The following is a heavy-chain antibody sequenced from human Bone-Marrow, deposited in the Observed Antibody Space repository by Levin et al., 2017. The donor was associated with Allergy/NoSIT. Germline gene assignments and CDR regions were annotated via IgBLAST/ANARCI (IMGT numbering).Heavy chain of an antibody. V-gene: IGHV1-69*02. CDR3: ARIEVGMALDY. J-gene: IGHJ4*02. CDR1: GGTFSSYT. D-gene: IGHD2-21*01. CDR2: IIPILGIA. Sequence: KISCKASGGTFSSYTISWVRQAPGQGLEWMGRIIPILGIANYAQKFQGRVTITADKSTSTAYMELSSLRSEDTAVYYCARIEVGMALDYWGQGTLVTVSS.